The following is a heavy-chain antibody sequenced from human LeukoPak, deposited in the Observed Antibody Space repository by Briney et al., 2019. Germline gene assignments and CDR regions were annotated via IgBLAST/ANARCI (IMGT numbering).Heavy chain of an antibody. J-gene: IGHJ4*02. Sequence: GGSLRLSCAASGFTFSSYAMSWVRQAPGKGLEWVSAISGGSTYYADSVKGRFTISRDNSKNTLYLQMNSLRAEDTAVYYCAKDRDSSWYWDYWGQGTLVTVSS. CDR2: ISGGST. CDR3: AKDRDSSWYWDY. V-gene: IGHV3-23*01. D-gene: IGHD6-13*01. CDR1: GFTFSSYA.